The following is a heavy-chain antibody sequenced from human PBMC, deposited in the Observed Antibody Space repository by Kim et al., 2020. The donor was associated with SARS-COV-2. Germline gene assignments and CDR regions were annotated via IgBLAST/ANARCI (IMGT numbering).Heavy chain of an antibody. V-gene: IGHV3-21*01. CDR1: GFTFSSYS. J-gene: IGHJ4*02. CDR3: ARDGGNTIFGVVARTKPIDY. Sequence: GGSLRLSCAASGFTFSSYSMNWVRQAPGKGLEWVSSISSSSSYIYYADSVKGRFTISRDNAKNSLYLQMNSLRAEDTAVYYCARDGGNTIFGVVARTKPIDYWGQRTLVTVSS. CDR2: ISSSSSYI. D-gene: IGHD3-3*01.